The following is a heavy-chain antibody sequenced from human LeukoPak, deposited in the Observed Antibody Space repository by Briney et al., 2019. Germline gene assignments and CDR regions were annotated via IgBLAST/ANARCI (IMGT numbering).Heavy chain of an antibody. CDR2: ISWNSGSI. D-gene: IGHD4-17*01. J-gene: IGHJ4*02. CDR3: AKGYGDYGLDYFDY. V-gene: IGHV3-9*01. CDR1: GFTFKDYA. Sequence: GGSLRLSCAASGFTFKDYAIHWVRQAPGKGLEWVSGISWNSGSIGYADSVKGRFTISRDNAKNSLYLQMNSLRAEDTALYYCAKGYGDYGLDYFDYWGQGTLVTVSS.